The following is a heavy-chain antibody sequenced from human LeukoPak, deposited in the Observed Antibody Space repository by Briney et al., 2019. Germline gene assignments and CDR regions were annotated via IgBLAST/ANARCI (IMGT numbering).Heavy chain of an antibody. Sequence: PGGSLRLSCTASGFTFRDYAMSWVREAPGKGMEWVGFIRSKAYGGTTEYAASVKGRFTISRDDSKSIAYLQMNSLKTEDTAVYYCTRVRDRGIAAAGTMPDYWGQGTLVTVSS. CDR1: GFTFRDYA. V-gene: IGHV3-49*04. CDR2: IRSKAYGGTT. J-gene: IGHJ4*02. D-gene: IGHD6-13*01. CDR3: TRVRDRGIAAAGTMPDY.